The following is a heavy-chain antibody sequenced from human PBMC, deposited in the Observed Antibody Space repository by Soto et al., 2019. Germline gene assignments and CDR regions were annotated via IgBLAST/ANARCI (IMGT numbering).Heavy chain of an antibody. CDR1: GGSISSGDYY. J-gene: IGHJ4*02. D-gene: IGHD3-22*01. V-gene: IGHV4-30-4*01. CDR3: ARVHITMIVGLSIE. CDR2: IYYSGST. Sequence: PSETLSLTCTVSGGSISSGDYYWSWIRQPPGKGLEWIGYIYYSGSTYYNPSLKSRVTISVDTSKNQFSLKLSSVTAADTAVYYCARVHITMIVGLSIEWGQGTLVTVSS.